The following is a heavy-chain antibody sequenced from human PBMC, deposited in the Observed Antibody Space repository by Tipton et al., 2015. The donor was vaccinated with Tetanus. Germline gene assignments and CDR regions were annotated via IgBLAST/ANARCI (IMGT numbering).Heavy chain of an antibody. D-gene: IGHD2-8*01. CDR1: GYIFTNYW. Sequence: QLVQSGGEVKKPGESLKISCKGSGYIFTNYWIGWVRQKPGKGLEWMGIIYPGDSDTRYSPSFQGQVTISVDKSINTAYLQWSSLKASDTSVSYCARAHCTDGVCNFDFWGQGALVTVAS. CDR3: ARAHCTDGVCNFDF. J-gene: IGHJ4*02. V-gene: IGHV5-51*01. CDR2: IYPGDSDT.